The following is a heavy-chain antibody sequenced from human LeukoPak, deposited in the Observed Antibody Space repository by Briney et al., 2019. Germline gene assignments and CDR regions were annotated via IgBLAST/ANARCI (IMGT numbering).Heavy chain of an antibody. V-gene: IGHV1-8*03. J-gene: IGHJ3*02. CDR1: GYTFTSYD. Sequence: ASVKVSCKASGYTFTSYDINWVRQATGQGLEWMGWMNPNSGNTGYAQKFQGRVTITRNTSISTAYMELSSLRSEDTAVYYCARAGEYSIDAFDIWGQGTMVTVSS. CDR2: MNPNSGNT. D-gene: IGHD3-10*01. CDR3: ARAGEYSIDAFDI.